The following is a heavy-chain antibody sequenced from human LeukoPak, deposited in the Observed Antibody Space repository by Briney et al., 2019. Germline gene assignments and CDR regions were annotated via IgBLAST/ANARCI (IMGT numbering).Heavy chain of an antibody. J-gene: IGHJ4*02. CDR3: AKHVLLWFGELFTFDY. CDR1: GFTFSSYA. CDR2: ISGSGGST. V-gene: IGHV3-23*01. D-gene: IGHD3-10*01. Sequence: GGSLRLSCAASGFTFSSYAMSWVRQAPGKGLEWVSAISGSGGSTYYADSVKGRFTISRDNSKNTLYLQMNSLRAEDTAVYYCAKHVLLWFGELFTFDYWGQGTLVTVSS.